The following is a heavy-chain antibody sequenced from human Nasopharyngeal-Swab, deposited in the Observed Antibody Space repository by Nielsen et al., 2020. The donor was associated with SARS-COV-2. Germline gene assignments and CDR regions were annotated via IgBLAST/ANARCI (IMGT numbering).Heavy chain of an antibody. J-gene: IGHJ4*02. CDR3: ASAYYDFWSGDEYYFDY. V-gene: IGHV3-21*01. CDR2: ISSSSSYI. Sequence: GEFLKISCAASGFTFSSYSMNWVRQAPGKGLEWVSSISSSSSYIYYADSVKGRFTISRDNAKNPLYLQMNSLRAEDTAVYYCASAYYDFWSGDEYYFDYWGQGTLVTVSS. CDR1: GFTFSSYS. D-gene: IGHD3-3*01.